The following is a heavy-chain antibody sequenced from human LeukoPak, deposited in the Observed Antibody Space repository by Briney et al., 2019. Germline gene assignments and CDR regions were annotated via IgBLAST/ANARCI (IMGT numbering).Heavy chain of an antibody. CDR2: IYSGGST. D-gene: IGHD3-9*01. Sequence: GGSLRLSCAASGFTVSSNYMNWVRQPPGKGLEWVSVIYSGGSTYYADSVKGRFTISRDNSKNTLYLQMNSLRAEDTAVYYCARGRGYDILTGYYNYWGQGTLVTVSS. J-gene: IGHJ4*02. V-gene: IGHV3-53*05. CDR1: GFTVSSNY. CDR3: ARGRGYDILTGYYNY.